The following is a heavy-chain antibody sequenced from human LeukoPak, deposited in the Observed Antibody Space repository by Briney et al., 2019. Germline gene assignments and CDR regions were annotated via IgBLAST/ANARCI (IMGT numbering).Heavy chain of an antibody. Sequence: GGSLRLSCAASNFAFSTYAMSWVRQAPGKGLEWVSTISGGGDVTYYADSVKGLFTISRDNSKNTLYLQMNSLRAEDTAVYYCARVRYSSGWRNSMDAFDIWGQGTMVTVSS. CDR2: ISGGGDVT. D-gene: IGHD6-19*01. J-gene: IGHJ3*02. V-gene: IGHV3-23*01. CDR1: NFAFSTYA. CDR3: ARVRYSSGWRNSMDAFDI.